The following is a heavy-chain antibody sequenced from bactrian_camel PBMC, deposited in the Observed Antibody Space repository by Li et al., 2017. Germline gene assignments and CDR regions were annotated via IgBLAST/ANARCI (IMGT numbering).Heavy chain of an antibody. D-gene: IGHD6*01. CDR1: GYTFNTYS. J-gene: IGHJ4*01. V-gene: IGHV3S1*01. CDR3: GKGRMIDGTEGNY. CDR2: TATGSGNT. Sequence: QVQLVESGGGSVQAGGSLRLSCAASGYTFNTYSWFRQVPGKEREGVARTATGSGNTYYADSVRGRFTISRDNTKNMVYLQMNSMKSEDTALYYCGKGRMIDGTEGNYWGQGTQVTVS.